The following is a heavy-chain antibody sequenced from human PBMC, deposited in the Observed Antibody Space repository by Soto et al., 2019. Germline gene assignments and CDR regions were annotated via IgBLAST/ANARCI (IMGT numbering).Heavy chain of an antibody. J-gene: IGHJ4*02. D-gene: IGHD3-10*01. Sequence: QLQLQESGPGLVKPSETLSLTCTVSGGSISSSSYYWGWIRQPPGKGLEWIGSIYYSGSTYYNPSLKSRVTISVDTSKNQFSLKLSSVTAADTAVYYCAFYGGFGELLYWGQGTLVTVSS. CDR2: IYYSGST. V-gene: IGHV4-39*01. CDR1: GGSISSSSYY. CDR3: AFYGGFGELLY.